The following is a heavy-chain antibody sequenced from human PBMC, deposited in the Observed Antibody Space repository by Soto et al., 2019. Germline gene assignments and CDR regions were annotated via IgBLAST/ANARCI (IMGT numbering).Heavy chain of an antibody. V-gene: IGHV3-15*07. CDR3: TTVDEAYYDFWSGPDYYYYGMDV. CDR2: IKSKTDGGTT. Sequence: GGSLRLSCAASGFTFSNAWMNWVRQAPGKGLEWVGRIKSKTDGGTTDYAAPVKGRFTISRDDSKNTLYLQMNSLKTEDTAVYYCTTVDEAYYDFWSGPDYYYYGMDVWGQGTTVTVSS. D-gene: IGHD3-3*01. J-gene: IGHJ6*02. CDR1: GFTFSNAW.